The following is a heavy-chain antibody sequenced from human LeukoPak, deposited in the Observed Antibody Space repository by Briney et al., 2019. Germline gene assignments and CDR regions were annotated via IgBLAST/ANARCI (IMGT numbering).Heavy chain of an antibody. J-gene: IGHJ4*02. Sequence: ASVKVSCKASGYTFTDYYMYWVRQAPGQGLEWMGWINPSSGGTNHAQKFQGRVTMTRDTSITTAYLELSRLTSDDTAVYYCARDSRVMIVVQNFDYWGQGTLVTVSS. CDR3: ARDSRVMIVVQNFDY. CDR2: INPSSGGT. D-gene: IGHD3-22*01. V-gene: IGHV1-2*02. CDR1: GYTFTDYY.